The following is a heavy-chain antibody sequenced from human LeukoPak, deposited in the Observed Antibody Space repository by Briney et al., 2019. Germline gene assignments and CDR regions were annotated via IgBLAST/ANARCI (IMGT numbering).Heavy chain of an antibody. D-gene: IGHD6-19*01. J-gene: IGHJ4*02. CDR3: AKDRAVAGMWYFDY. V-gene: IGHV3-23*01. CDR1: GFTLSSYA. Sequence: GGSLRLSCAASGFTLSSYAMSWVRQAPGKGLEWVSGISGSGGSTYYADSAKGRFTISRDNSKNTLRLQMNSLRAEDTALYYCAKDRAVAGMWYFDYWGQGTLVTVSS. CDR2: ISGSGGST.